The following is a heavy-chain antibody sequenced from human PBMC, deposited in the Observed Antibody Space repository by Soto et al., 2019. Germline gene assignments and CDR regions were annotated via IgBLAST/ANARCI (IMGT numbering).Heavy chain of an antibody. CDR1: GFTFSSND. V-gene: IGHV3-23*01. CDR2: ISGSGAFT. J-gene: IGHJ4*02. D-gene: IGHD3-10*01. CDR3: AKHQFSMVRGISPFDY. Sequence: EVQLLESGGGLVQPGGALRLSCAASGFTFSSNDMTWVRQAPGKGLEWVSTISGSGAFTYNADSVKGRFTISRDNSKNTVYLQMNSLRAEDTAVYYCAKHQFSMVRGISPFDYWGQGTLVTVSS.